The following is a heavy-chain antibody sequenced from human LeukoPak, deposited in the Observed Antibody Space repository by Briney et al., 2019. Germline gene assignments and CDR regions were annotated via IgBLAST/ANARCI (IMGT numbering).Heavy chain of an antibody. D-gene: IGHD6-19*01. CDR1: GYSFTSYG. J-gene: IGHJ4*02. CDR2: MNPDNGNT. V-gene: IGHV1-8*01. CDR3: ARAGDDIVVAGHY. Sequence: ASVKVSCKASGYSFTSYGINWVRQATGQGLEWMAWMNPDNGNTGYAQKFQGRVTMTRNTSISTAYMELSSLTSEDTAVYYCARAGDDIVVAGHYWGQGTLVTVSS.